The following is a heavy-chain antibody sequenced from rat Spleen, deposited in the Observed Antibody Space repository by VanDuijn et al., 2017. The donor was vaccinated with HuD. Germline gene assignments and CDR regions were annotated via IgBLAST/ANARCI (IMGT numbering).Heavy chain of an antibody. CDR1: GLSFSNYD. J-gene: IGHJ4*01. CDR2: ISYDGTAT. CDR3: VKEANYGGLMDA. Sequence: EVQLVESGGGLVQPGGSLKLSCAASGLSFSNYDMAWVRQAPTKGLEWVASISYDGTATYYRDSVRGRFTISRHNAENTVYLQMNSLRSEDTATYYCVKEANYGGLMDAWGQGASVTVSS. D-gene: IGHD1-11*01. V-gene: IGHV5-20*01.